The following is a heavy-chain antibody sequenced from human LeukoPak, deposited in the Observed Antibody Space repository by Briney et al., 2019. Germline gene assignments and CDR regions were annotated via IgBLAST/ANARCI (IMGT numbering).Heavy chain of an antibody. V-gene: IGHV1-2*02. CDR2: INPNSGGT. J-gene: IGHJ4*02. CDR1: GYTFTGYY. CDR3: ARTYGSRSYSDLYYFDF. Sequence: GASVNVSYKASGYTFTGYYMHWVRQAPGQGLEWMGWINPNSGGTNYAQKFQGRVTMTRDTSISTAYMEISRLRSDDTAVYYCARTYGSRSYSDLYYFDFWGQGTLVTVSS. D-gene: IGHD3-10*01.